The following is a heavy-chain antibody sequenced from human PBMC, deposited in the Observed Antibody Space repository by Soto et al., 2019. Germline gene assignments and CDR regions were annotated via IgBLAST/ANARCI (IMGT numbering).Heavy chain of an antibody. CDR2: ISYSGST. CDR1: GGSISSGNYY. D-gene: IGHD2-15*01. Sequence: SETLSLTCTVSGGSISSGNYYWSWIRQPPGKGLEWIGFISYSGSTYYSTSLKSRVTISVDTSKSQFSLDLSFVTAADTAVYYCATMGTPATGLYFFDYWGQGSLVTVSS. V-gene: IGHV4-30-4*01. J-gene: IGHJ4*02. CDR3: ATMGTPATGLYFFDY.